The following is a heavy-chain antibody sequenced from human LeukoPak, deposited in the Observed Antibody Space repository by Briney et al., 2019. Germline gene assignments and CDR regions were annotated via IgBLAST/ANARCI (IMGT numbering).Heavy chain of an antibody. CDR3: AKTAEFGRYFDY. CDR2: IRYDGSNK. CDR1: GFTFSSYG. J-gene: IGHJ4*02. Sequence: GGSLRLSCAASGFTFSSYGMHWVRQAPGKGLEWVAFIRYDGSNKYYADFVKGRFTISRDNSKNTLYLQMNSLRAEDTAVYYCAKTAEFGRYFDYWGQGTLVTVSS. V-gene: IGHV3-30*02. D-gene: IGHD3-3*01.